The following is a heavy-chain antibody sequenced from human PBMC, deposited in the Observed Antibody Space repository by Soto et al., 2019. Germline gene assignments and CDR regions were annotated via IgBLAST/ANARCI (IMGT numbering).Heavy chain of an antibody. J-gene: IGHJ3*02. V-gene: IGHV1-2*02. D-gene: IGHD2-15*01. Sequence: ASVKVSCKASGYSFTGNYMHWVRQAPGQGLEWMGWSNPNSGGTNYAQKFQGRVTMTRDTSSSTAYMELSSLRSDDTAVYYCAAITPCYCGNSHPDAFYIWGQGSMVTVSS. CDR3: AAITPCYCGNSHPDAFYI. CDR2: SNPNSGGT. CDR1: GYSFTGNY.